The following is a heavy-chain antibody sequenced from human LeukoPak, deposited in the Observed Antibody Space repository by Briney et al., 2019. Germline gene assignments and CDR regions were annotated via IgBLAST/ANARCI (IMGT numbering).Heavy chain of an antibody. CDR1: GFTFSHYW. D-gene: IGHD6-13*01. J-gene: IGHJ3*01. CDR3: ARALKAAAAS. Sequence: GGSLRLSCAASGFTFSHYWMNWVRQAPGKGLEWVANMNQDGSEKYYVDSVKGRFSISRDNAKNSLYLQMNGLRAEDTAVYYCARALKAAAASWGQGTMVIVSS. V-gene: IGHV3-7*05. CDR2: MNQDGSEK.